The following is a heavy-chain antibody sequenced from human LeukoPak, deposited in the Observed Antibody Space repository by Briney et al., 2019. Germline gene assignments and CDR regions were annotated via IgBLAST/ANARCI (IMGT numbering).Heavy chain of an antibody. CDR2: ISSSGSTI. D-gene: IGHD3-10*01. Sequence: GGSLRLSCAASGFTFSSYEMNWVRQAPGKGLEWVSYISSSGSTIYYADSVKGRFTISRDNGKNSLYLQMNSLRVEDTAVYYCAKLAKYFYGSETFYFFEHWGQGTPVTASS. J-gene: IGHJ4*02. CDR3: AKLAKYFYGSETFYFFEH. CDR1: GFTFSSYE. V-gene: IGHV3-48*03.